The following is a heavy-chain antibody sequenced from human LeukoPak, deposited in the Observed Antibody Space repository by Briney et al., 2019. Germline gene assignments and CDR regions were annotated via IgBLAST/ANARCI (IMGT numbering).Heavy chain of an antibody. CDR3: ARGDYGDYGLRWFDP. D-gene: IGHD4-17*01. Sequence: GASVKVSCKASGYTFTSYDINWVRQATGQGLEWMGWMNPNSGNTGYAQKFQGRVTTTRNTSISTAYMELSSLRSEDTVVYYCARGDYGDYGLRWFDPWGQGTLVTVSS. CDR1: GYTFTSYD. J-gene: IGHJ5*02. CDR2: MNPNSGNT. V-gene: IGHV1-8*03.